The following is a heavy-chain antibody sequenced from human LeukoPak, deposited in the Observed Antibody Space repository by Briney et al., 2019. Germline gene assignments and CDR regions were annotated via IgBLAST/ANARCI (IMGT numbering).Heavy chain of an antibody. CDR2: ISPNSGGT. J-gene: IGHJ4*02. CDR1: GYTLTAYY. D-gene: IGHD5-24*01. CDR3: ASFSRNGHNDFDY. Sequence: ASVKVSCKASGYTLTAYYIHWVRQAPGQGPERMGWISPNSGGTTYSQKFQGRVTMTRDTSINTAYMELNRLRSDDTAVYYCASFSRNGHNDFDYWGQGTLVTVSS. V-gene: IGHV1-2*02.